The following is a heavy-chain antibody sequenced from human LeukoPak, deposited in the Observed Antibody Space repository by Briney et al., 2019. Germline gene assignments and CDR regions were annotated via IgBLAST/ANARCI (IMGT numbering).Heavy chain of an antibody. CDR1: GFTFSNYA. CDR2: ISGSAYST. V-gene: IGHV3-23*01. Sequence: GGSLRLSCAASGFTFSNYAMSWVRQASGKGLEWVSSISGSAYSTYYADSVKGRFTISRDNSKNTLYLQMNSLRAEDTAVYYCAKGEGYCSGGNCYYYYYMDVWGKGTTVTVSS. CDR3: AKGEGYCSGGNCYYYYYMDV. J-gene: IGHJ6*03. D-gene: IGHD2-15*01.